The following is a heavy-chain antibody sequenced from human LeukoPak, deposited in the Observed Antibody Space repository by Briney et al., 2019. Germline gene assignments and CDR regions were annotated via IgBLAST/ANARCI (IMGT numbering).Heavy chain of an antibody. Sequence: GGSLRLSCAASGFTFSSYEMNWVRQAPGKGLERVSYISSSGSTIYYADSVKGRFTISRDNAKNSLYLQMNSLRAEDTAVYYCAGLTDIVVVPAAMRGAFDIWGQGTMVTVSS. CDR3: AGLTDIVVVPAAMRGAFDI. V-gene: IGHV3-48*03. D-gene: IGHD2-2*01. J-gene: IGHJ3*02. CDR1: GFTFSSYE. CDR2: ISSSGSTI.